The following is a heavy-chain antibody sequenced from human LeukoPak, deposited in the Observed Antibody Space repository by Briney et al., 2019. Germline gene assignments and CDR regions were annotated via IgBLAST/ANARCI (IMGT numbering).Heavy chain of an antibody. CDR3: ARDHNWVVDY. J-gene: IGHJ4*02. D-gene: IGHD1-1*01. Sequence: GASVKVSCKASGYTFTSYGIRWVRQAPGQGLEWMGWISTYNGDTNYAQKLQGRVTMTTDTSTSTAYMELRSLRFDDTAVYYCARDHNWVVDYWGQGTLVTVSS. V-gene: IGHV1-18*01. CDR1: GYTFTSYG. CDR2: ISTYNGDT.